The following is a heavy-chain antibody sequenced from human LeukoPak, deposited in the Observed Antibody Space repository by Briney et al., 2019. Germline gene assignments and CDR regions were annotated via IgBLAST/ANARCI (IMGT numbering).Heavy chain of an antibody. Sequence: SETLSLTYAVYGGSFSGYYWSWIRQPPGKGLEWIGEINHSGSTNYNPSLKSRVTISVDTSKNQFSLKLSSVTAADTAVYYCARVGMGEVDYWGQGTLVTVSS. J-gene: IGHJ4*02. CDR3: ARVGMGEVDY. CDR1: GGSFSGYY. CDR2: INHSGST. V-gene: IGHV4-34*01. D-gene: IGHD3-16*01.